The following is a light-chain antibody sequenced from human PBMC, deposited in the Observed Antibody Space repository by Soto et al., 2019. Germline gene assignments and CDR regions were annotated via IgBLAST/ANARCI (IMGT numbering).Light chain of an antibody. J-gene: IGLJ2*01. V-gene: IGLV4-69*01. CDR2: VNSDGSH. Sequence: QLVLTQSPSASASLGASVKITCTLTSGHRSYAIAWHQQQPEKGPRFLMKVNSDGSHIKGDGIPDRFSGSSSGTERYLTISSLQSEDEADYYGQTWGTGIQGVFGGGTQLTVL. CDR1: SGHRSYA. CDR3: QTWGTGIQGV.